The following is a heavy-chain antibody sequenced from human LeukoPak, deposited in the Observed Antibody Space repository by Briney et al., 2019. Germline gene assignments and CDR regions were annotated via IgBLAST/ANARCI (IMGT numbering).Heavy chain of an antibody. D-gene: IGHD6-19*01. Sequence: PSETLSLTCTVSGGSISSSSYYWGWIRQPPGKGLEWIGSIYYSGSTYYNPSLKSRVTISVDTSKNQFSLKLSSVTAADTAVYYCARAAYSSGWYDWFDPWGQGTLVTVSS. J-gene: IGHJ5*02. CDR3: ARAAYSSGWYDWFDP. CDR2: IYYSGST. V-gene: IGHV4-39*01. CDR1: GGSISSSSYY.